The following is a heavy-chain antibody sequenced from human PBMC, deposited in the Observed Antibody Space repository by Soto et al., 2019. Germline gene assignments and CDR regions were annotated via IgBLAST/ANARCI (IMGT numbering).Heavy chain of an antibody. Sequence: QVQLQESGPGLVKPSETLSLTCTVSGASISNYFWTWIRQPTGNGLEYIGNIRDSAGTNYNPSLKSRVSISLDTSKTQFSLRVSSVTAADTAVYYCAMSHTAGELDYWGQGTLVTVSS. CDR3: AMSHTAGELDY. CDR2: IRDSAGT. V-gene: IGHV4-59*08. CDR1: GASISNYF. D-gene: IGHD5-18*01. J-gene: IGHJ4*02.